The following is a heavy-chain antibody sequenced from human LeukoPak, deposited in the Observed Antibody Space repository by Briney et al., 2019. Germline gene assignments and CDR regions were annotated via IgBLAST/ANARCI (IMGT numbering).Heavy chain of an antibody. V-gene: IGHV3-9*01. CDR2: ISWNSGSI. D-gene: IGHD3-22*01. CDR3: AKDATMIVVVIDY. Sequence: GGSLRLSCAASGFTFDDYAMHWVRQAPGKGLEWVSGISWNSGSIVYADSVKGRFTISRDNAKNSLYLQMNSLRAEDTALYYCAKDATMIVVVIDYWGQGTLVTVSS. J-gene: IGHJ4*02. CDR1: GFTFDDYA.